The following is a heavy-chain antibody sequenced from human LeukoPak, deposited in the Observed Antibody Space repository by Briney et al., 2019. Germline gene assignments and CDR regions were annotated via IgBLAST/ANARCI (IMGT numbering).Heavy chain of an antibody. J-gene: IGHJ6*03. D-gene: IGHD6-13*01. Sequence: PGGSLRLSCAASGFTFSSYAMSWVRQAPGKGLEWVSAISGSGGSTYYADSVKGRFTISRDNSKNSLYLQMNSLRAEDTAVYYCARDAQLEGYYYYYMDVWGKGTTVTVSS. CDR3: ARDAQLEGYYYYYMDV. V-gene: IGHV3-23*01. CDR1: GFTFSSYA. CDR2: ISGSGGST.